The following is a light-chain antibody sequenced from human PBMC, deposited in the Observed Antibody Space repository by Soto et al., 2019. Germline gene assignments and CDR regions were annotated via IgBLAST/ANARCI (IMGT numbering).Light chain of an antibody. CDR2: GAS. J-gene: IGKJ4*01. CDR1: QSVSSSY. Sequence: EIVVTQSPCTMSLSPGERATLSCRASQSVSSSYLAWYQQKPDQAPMLLIYGASSRATGIPDRFSGSGSGTDFTLTISRLEPEDFAVYYCQQYGSSLNFGGGTKVEIK. CDR3: QQYGSSLN. V-gene: IGKV3-20*01.